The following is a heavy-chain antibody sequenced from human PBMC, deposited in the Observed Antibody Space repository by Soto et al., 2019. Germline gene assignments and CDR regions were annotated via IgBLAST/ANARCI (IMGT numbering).Heavy chain of an antibody. V-gene: IGHV4-31*03. J-gene: IGHJ5*02. CDR1: GGSISSGGYY. CDR3: ARHVYCSGGSCYWFDP. D-gene: IGHD2-15*01. CDR2: IYYSGST. Sequence: LSLTCTVSGGSISSGGYYWSWIRQHPGKGLEWIGYIYYSGSTYYNPSLKSRVTISVDTSKNQFSLKLSSVTAADTAVYYCARHVYCSGGSCYWFDPWGQGTLVTVSS.